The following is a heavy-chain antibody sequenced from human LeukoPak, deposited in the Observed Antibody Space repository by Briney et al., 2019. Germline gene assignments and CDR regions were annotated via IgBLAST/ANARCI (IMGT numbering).Heavy chain of an antibody. CDR3: ATDIAAAPWGNAFDI. D-gene: IGHD6-13*01. Sequence: SETLSLTCTVSGGSISSGGYYWSWIRQPPGKGLEWIGYIYHSGSTYNNPSLKSRVTISVDRSKNQFSLKLSSVTAADTAVYYCATDIAAAPWGNAFDIWGQGTMVTVSS. CDR1: GGSISSGGYY. CDR2: IYHSGST. J-gene: IGHJ3*02. V-gene: IGHV4-30-2*01.